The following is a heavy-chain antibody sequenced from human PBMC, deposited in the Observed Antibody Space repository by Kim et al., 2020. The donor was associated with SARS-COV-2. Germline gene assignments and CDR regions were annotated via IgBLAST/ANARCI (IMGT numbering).Heavy chain of an antibody. J-gene: IGHJ4*02. D-gene: IGHD3-10*01. CDR3: ARQSAGAFDY. Sequence: SATTCADSVKGRFTFARDNAKNTVYVQMNSLRAEDTAVYYCARQSAGAFDYWGQGTLVTVSS. V-gene: IGHV3-74*01. CDR2: SAT.